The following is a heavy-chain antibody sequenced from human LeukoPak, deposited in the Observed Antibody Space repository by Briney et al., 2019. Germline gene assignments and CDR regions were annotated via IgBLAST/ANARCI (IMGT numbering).Heavy chain of an antibody. J-gene: IGHJ4*02. CDR2: ISGSGGST. Sequence: GGSLRLSCAASGFTFSSYAMSWVRQAPGKGLEWVSVISGSGGSTYYADSVKGRFTISRDNPKNSLYLQMNSLRAEDTAVYYCARINSGSYYAGWDGGLDYWGQGTLVTVSS. CDR3: ARINSGSYYAGWDGGLDY. V-gene: IGHV3-23*01. CDR1: GFTFSSYA. D-gene: IGHD1-26*01.